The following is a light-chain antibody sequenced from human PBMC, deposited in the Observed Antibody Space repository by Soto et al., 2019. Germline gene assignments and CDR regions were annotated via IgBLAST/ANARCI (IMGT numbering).Light chain of an antibody. CDR1: SGDVGGYNY. CDR3: SSYTSSSTYV. V-gene: IGLV2-14*01. Sequence: QSALTQPASVSGSPGQSITISCTGTSGDVGGYNYLSWYQQHPGKAPKLMIYDVSNRPSGVSNRFSGSKSGNTASLTISGRQAEDEADYYCSSYTSSSTYVFGTGTKADRP. J-gene: IGLJ1*01. CDR2: DVS.